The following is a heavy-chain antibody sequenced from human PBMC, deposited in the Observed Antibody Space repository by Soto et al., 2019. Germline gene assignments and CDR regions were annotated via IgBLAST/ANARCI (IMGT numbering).Heavy chain of an antibody. J-gene: IGHJ6*02. CDR2: IYYTGNT. Sequence: SETLSLTCTVSGGSVSSGSYYWSWIRQHPGRGLEWIGYIYYTGNTYYNPSLKSRLAISVDTSKNQFSLKLTSVTAADTAVYYCARDLKRYYDSSGYGYYYYGMDVWGQGTTVTVSS. V-gene: IGHV4-31*03. CDR3: ARDLKRYYDSSGYGYYYYGMDV. D-gene: IGHD3-22*01. CDR1: GGSVSSGSYY.